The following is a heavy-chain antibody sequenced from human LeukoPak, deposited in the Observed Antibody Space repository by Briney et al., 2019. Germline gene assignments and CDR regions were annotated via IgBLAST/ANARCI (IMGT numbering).Heavy chain of an antibody. CDR3: ARITPYPSSSPPYFDY. J-gene: IGHJ4*02. CDR1: GYTFTSYG. Sequence: ASVKVSCKASGYTFTSYGISWVRQAPGQGLEWMGWISAYNGNTNYAQKLQGRVTMTTDTSTSTAYMELRSLRSDDTAVYYCARITPYPSSSPPYFDYWGQGTLLAVSS. D-gene: IGHD6-13*01. CDR2: ISAYNGNT. V-gene: IGHV1-18*01.